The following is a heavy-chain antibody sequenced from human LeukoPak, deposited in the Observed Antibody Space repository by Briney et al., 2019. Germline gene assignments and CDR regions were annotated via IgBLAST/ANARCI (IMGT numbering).Heavy chain of an antibody. V-gene: IGHV1-2*02. Sequence: ASVKVSCKASGYTFTGYYMHWVRQAPGQGLAWMGWINPNSGGTNYAQKFQGRVTMTRDTSISTAYMELSRLRSDDTAVYYCAAGDTNLYSKAPEDVWGQGTTVTVSS. CDR1: GYTFTGYY. CDR2: INPNSGGT. D-gene: IGHD2-21*01. J-gene: IGHJ6*02. CDR3: AAGDTNLYSKAPEDV.